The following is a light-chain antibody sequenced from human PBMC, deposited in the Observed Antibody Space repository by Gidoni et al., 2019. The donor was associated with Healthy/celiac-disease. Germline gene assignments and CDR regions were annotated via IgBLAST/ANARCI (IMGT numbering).Light chain of an antibody. CDR3: QQSYRTPLT. CDR1: QSISSY. V-gene: IGKV1-39*01. Sequence: DIQMTQSPSSLSASVGDRVTITCRASQSISSYLNWYQQKPGKAPKLLIYAASSLQRGVPSRFSGSGSGTDFTLTISSLQPEDFASYYCQQSYRTPLTFXGXTKVEIK. CDR2: AAS. J-gene: IGKJ4*01.